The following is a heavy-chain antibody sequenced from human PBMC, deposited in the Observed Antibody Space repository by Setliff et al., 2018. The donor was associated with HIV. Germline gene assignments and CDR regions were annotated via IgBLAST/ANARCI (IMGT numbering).Heavy chain of an antibody. CDR1: GFTFSTYT. CDR3: ARDTNSYGPSDN. V-gene: IGHV3-21*01. CDR2: ISGNSNYI. J-gene: IGHJ4*02. D-gene: IGHD5-18*01. Sequence: GGSLRLSCAASGFTFSTYTMNWVRQAPGRGLEWVSSISGNSNYIYYADSVKGRFTISRDNAKNSLYLQMNSPRAEDTAVYYCARDTNSYGPSDNWGQGTLVTVSS.